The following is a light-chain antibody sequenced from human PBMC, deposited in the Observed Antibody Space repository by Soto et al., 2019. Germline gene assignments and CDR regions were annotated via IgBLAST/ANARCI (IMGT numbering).Light chain of an antibody. CDR3: SSFAGSNNFPYV. Sequence: ALTQPPSASGSPGQSVTISCTGTSSDVGAYDYVSWYQQHPGKAPKLVIYEINKRPSGVPDRFSGSKSGNTASLTVSGLQAEDEANYYCSSFAGSNNFPYVFGTGTKVTVL. CDR2: EIN. J-gene: IGLJ1*01. V-gene: IGLV2-8*01. CDR1: SSDVGAYDY.